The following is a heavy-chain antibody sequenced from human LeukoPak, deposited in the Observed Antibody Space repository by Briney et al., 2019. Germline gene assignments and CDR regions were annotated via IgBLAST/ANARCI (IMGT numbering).Heavy chain of an antibody. CDR3: ARESSSWYYFDS. V-gene: IGHV4-59*01. CDR1: GGSFSSYY. CDR2: IYYSGST. J-gene: IGHJ4*02. Sequence: SETLSLTCTVSGGSFSSYYWSWIRQPPGRGLEWIGYIYYSGSTNYNPSLKSRVTISVDTSKSQFSLKLSSVTAADTAVYYCARESSSWYYFDSWGQGTLVTVSS. D-gene: IGHD6-13*01.